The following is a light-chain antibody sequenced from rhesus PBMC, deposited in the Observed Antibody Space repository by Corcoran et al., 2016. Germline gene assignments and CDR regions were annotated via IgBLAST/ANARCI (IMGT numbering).Light chain of an antibody. CDR3: QLQNSCPPA. J-gene: IGKJ4*01. CDR1: QGISNY. V-gene: IGKV1S14*01. CDR2: YAS. Sequence: DIQTTQSPSSLSASVGDTVTITRRASQGISNYLAWYPQKPGKAPKPLNDYASNLESGVPSRFSGSGSGTDFTLTISSLQPEDFALYYCQLQNSCPPAVGRGTKVEI.